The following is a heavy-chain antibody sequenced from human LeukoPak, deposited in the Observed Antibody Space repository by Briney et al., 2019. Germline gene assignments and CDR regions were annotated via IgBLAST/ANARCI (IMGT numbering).Heavy chain of an antibody. CDR3: ARGMNYDSSRYGIYYFDY. D-gene: IGHD3-22*01. CDR2: IIPIFGTA. V-gene: IGHV1-69*01. Sequence: SVKVSCKASGGTFSSYAISWVRQAPGQGLEWMGGIIPIFGTANYAQKFQGRVTITADESTSTAYMELSSLRSEDTAVYYCARGMNYDSSRYGIYYFDYWGQGTLVTVSS. J-gene: IGHJ4*02. CDR1: GGTFSSYA.